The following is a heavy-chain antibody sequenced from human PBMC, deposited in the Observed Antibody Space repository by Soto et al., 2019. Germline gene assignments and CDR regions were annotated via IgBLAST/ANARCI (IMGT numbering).Heavy chain of an antibody. V-gene: IGHV1-46*01. Sequence: QVQLVQSGAEVKKPGASVKVSCKASGYTFTSYYMHWVRQAPGQGLEWMGIINPSGGSTSYAQKLQGRVTMTRDTSTSTVYMELSSLRSEDTAVYYCARAPTDIVVVPAATGDYYYYGMDVWGQGTTVTVSS. CDR3: ARAPTDIVVVPAATGDYYYYGMDV. D-gene: IGHD2-2*01. J-gene: IGHJ6*02. CDR2: INPSGGST. CDR1: GYTFTSYY.